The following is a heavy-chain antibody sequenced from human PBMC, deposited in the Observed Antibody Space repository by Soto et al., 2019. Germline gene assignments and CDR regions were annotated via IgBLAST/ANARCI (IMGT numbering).Heavy chain of an antibody. Sequence: VQLVQSGAEVKKPGSSVKVSCKASGGTISSYTISLMRQTPGQWLVWMGRIIPILGIAHYAQKFQGRVTLTADNSTRTAYMELSSLRSEYTAVYACALDDDYGDKGPGAFAIWGKGTMVTFSS. J-gene: IGHJ3*02. CDR1: GGTISSYT. CDR3: ALDDDYGDKGPGAFAI. D-gene: IGHD4-17*01. CDR2: IIPILGIA. V-gene: IGHV1-69*02.